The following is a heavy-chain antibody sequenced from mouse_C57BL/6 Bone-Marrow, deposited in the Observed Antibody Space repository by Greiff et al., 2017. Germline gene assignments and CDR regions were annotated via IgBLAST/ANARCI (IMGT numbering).Heavy chain of an antibody. V-gene: IGHV1-4*01. CDR2: INPSSGYT. D-gene: IGHD1-1*01. J-gene: IGHJ4*01. CDR1: GYTFTSYT. CDR3: ARQAVVAREVLYAMDY. Sequence: VKLQESGAELARPGASVKMSCKASGYTFTSYTMHWVKQRPGQGLEWIGYINPSSGYTKYNQKFKDKATLTADKSSSTAYMQLSSLTSEDSAVYYCARQAVVAREVLYAMDYWGQGTSVTVSS.